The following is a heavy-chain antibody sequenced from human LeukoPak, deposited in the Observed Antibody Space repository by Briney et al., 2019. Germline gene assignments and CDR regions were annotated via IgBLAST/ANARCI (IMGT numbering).Heavy chain of an antibody. J-gene: IGHJ6*03. D-gene: IGHD4-17*01. V-gene: IGHV3-30*02. Sequence: PGGSLRLSCAASGFTFSNYGIHWVRQAPGKGLEWVAFIRHDGTNKYYADSVKGRFTISRDNAKNSLYLQMNSLRAEDTAVYYCARGPYGDSPVYYYYMDVWGKGTTVTVSS. CDR3: ARGPYGDSPVYYYYMDV. CDR2: IRHDGTNK. CDR1: GFTFSNYG.